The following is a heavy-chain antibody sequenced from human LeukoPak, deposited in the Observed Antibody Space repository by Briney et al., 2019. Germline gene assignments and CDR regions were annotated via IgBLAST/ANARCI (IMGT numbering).Heavy chain of an antibody. CDR2: IKKDGSER. CDR1: GFSFRSYW. Sequence: GGSLRLSCAASGFSFRSYWMSWVRRAPGKGLEWVADIKKDGSERYYVDSVKGRFTISRDNAKNSLFLQMNSLRAEDTAVYYCTWSGEADWGQGTLVTVSS. CDR3: TWSGEAD. J-gene: IGHJ4*02. V-gene: IGHV3-7*01. D-gene: IGHD3-3*01.